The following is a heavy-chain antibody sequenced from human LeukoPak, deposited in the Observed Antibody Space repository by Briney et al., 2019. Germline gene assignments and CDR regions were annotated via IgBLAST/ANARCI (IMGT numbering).Heavy chain of an antibody. CDR2: INAGNGNT. D-gene: IGHD2-21*01. CDR3: ARLLAAPAGFDL. Sequence: ASVKVSCKASGYTFTRYAIHWVRQAPGQRLEWMGWINAGNGNTKYSQKFQGRVTMTTDTSTSTAYMELRSLRSDDTAVYYCARLLAAPAGFDLWGRGTLVTVSS. J-gene: IGHJ2*01. CDR1: GYTFTRYA. V-gene: IGHV1-3*01.